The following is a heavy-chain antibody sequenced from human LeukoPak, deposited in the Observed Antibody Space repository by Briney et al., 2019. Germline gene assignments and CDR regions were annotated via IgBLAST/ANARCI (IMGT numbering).Heavy chain of an antibody. V-gene: IGHV1-24*01. CDR3: ATGAIVYDY. J-gene: IGHJ4*02. D-gene: IGHD3-9*01. Sequence: ASVKDSSMVSGSALSKISIDWVRQAPGKGLEWMGTVGHEDGTTIHTQKFQGRFNMTVDTATDTAYMEMSSLMSEDTAMYYCATGAIVYDYWGQGTLVTVSS. CDR2: VGHEDGTT. CDR1: GSALSKIS.